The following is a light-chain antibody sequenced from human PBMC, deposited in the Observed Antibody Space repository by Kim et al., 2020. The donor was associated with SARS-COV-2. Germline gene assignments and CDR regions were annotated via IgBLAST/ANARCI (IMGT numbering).Light chain of an antibody. Sequence: SGSPGEKASLSCRASQSVNSHLAWYQKKPGQAPRLLIYGASTGATGIPARFSGSGSGTEFTLTISSLQSEDLAVYYCQQYNNWPLTFGGGTKLEI. V-gene: IGKV3-15*01. J-gene: IGKJ4*01. CDR1: QSVNSH. CDR2: GAS. CDR3: QQYNNWPLT.